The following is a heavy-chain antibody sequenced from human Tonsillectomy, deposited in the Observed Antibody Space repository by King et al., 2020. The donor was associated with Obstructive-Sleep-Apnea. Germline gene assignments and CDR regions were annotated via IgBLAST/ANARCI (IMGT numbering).Heavy chain of an antibody. Sequence: VQLVESGGGLVQPGGSLRLSCAASGITFSSYSMNWVRQAPGTGLEWVSYISSSTSTIYYADSVKGRFTISRDNAKNSLYLQMNSLRAEDTAVYYCATGGPDAFDFWGRGTMVTVSS. CDR3: ATGGPDAFDF. V-gene: IGHV3-48*04. CDR1: GITFSSYS. D-gene: IGHD3-16*01. CDR2: ISSSTSTI. J-gene: IGHJ3*01.